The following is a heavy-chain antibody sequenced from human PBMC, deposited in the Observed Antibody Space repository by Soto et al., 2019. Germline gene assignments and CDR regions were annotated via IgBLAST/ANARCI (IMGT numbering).Heavy chain of an antibody. CDR1: GSTFNNFA. Sequence: QVVLLQSGAEVKEPGSSVRVSCVVSGSTFNNFAFSWVRQAPGHGPEWMGGIVVISNTADYSQRFQDRVTITADTSTNTLYMELGSLTFEDTAVYYCARAIKRWEVHYYFDYWGQGTLVTVSS. V-gene: IGHV1-69*06. CDR2: IVVISNTA. J-gene: IGHJ4*02. D-gene: IGHD1-26*01. CDR3: ARAIKRWEVHYYFDY.